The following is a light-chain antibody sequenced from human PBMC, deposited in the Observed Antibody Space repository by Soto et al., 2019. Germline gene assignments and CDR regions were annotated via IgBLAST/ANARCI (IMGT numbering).Light chain of an antibody. V-gene: IGKV3-11*01. CDR1: QSVSGY. J-gene: IGKJ2*01. CDR2: DVF. Sequence: EIVLTQSPATLSLSPGERATLSCRASQSVSGYLAWYQQKPGLAPRLLIYDVFNRATGIPARFSGSGSGTDFTLTNRSLEPEDFAVYYCKPRSNWPSYTFGQGTKLEIK. CDR3: KPRSNWPSYT.